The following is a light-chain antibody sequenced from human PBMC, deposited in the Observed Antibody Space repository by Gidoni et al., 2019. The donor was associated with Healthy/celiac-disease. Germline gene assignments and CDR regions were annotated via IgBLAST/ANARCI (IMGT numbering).Light chain of an antibody. CDR1: QGISSY. Sequence: DLQLTHSPSFLSASVGDRVTITCRASQGISSYLAWYQQKPGKAPKLLIYAASTLQSGVPSRFSGSGSGTEFTLTISSLQPEDFATYYCQQLNSYPITFGQGTRLEIK. J-gene: IGKJ5*01. CDR3: QQLNSYPIT. CDR2: AAS. V-gene: IGKV1-9*01.